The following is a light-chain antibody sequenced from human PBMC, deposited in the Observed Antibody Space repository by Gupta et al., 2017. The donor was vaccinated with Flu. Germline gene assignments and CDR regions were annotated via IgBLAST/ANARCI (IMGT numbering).Light chain of an antibody. Sequence: SSGSIASNYVQWYQQRPGSSPTTVIYEDNQRPSGVPDPFSGSIDSSSNSASLTISGLKTEDEADYYCQSYDSSTWVFGGGTKLTVL. J-gene: IGLJ3*02. CDR1: SGSIASNY. CDR3: QSYDSSTWV. CDR2: EDN. V-gene: IGLV6-57*01.